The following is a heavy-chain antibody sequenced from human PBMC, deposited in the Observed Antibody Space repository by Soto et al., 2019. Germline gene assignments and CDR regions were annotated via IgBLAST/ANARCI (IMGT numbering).Heavy chain of an antibody. CDR3: GRVVEGATRHTDPDS. CDR2: VYHNGGA. D-gene: IGHD2-21*01. Sequence: SEPLSLTCTISGVSIHNSHSFWAWIRQPPGKGLQFIASVYHNGGAHYNSSLKSRVTISVDTANNQVSLRMRSLTAADTAFYYCGRVVEGATRHTDPDSWGQGILVTVSS. J-gene: IGHJ5*01. V-gene: IGHV4-39*01. CDR1: GVSIHNSHSF.